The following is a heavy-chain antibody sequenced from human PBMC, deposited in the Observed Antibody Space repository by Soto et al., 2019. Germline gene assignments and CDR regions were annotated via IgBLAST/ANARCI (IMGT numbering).Heavy chain of an antibody. Sequence: EVQLLESGGGLVQPGGSLRLSCATSGFTLTSYAMGWVRQAPGKGLEWVSSVTSGGGTDYADSVKGRFTISRDNSKNTXXXXXXXXXXXXXXXXXXXXXXXXXDPFDYWGQGILVTVSS. J-gene: IGHJ4*02. V-gene: IGHV3-23*01. CDR3: XXXXXXXDPFDY. CDR1: GFTLTSYA. CDR2: VTSGGGT.